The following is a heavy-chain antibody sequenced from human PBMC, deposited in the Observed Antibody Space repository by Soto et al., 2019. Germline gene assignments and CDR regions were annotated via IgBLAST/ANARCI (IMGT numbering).Heavy chain of an antibody. J-gene: IGHJ6*02. CDR2: IWYDGSKK. D-gene: IGHD3-3*01. CDR1: GFTFSSFG. CDR3: ARDSSYYSLWSGYFPSRNGMDV. V-gene: IGHV3-33*01. Sequence: QVQVVESGGGVVQPGRSLRLCCAASGFTFSSFGMPWVRQAPGKGLEWVSLIWYDGSKKSYGDSVKGRFTISRDNSRNTVYLQMNSLRADDTAVYYCARDSSYYSLWSGYFPSRNGMDVWGQGTTVTVSS.